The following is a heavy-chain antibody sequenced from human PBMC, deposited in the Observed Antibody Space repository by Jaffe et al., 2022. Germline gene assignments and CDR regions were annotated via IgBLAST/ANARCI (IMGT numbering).Heavy chain of an antibody. CDR2: VDPEDGET. D-gene: IGHD2-15*01. CDR1: GYTFTDYY. Sequence: EVQLVQSGAEVKKPGATVKISCKVSGYTFTDYYMHWVQQAPGKGLEWMGLVDPEDGETIYAEKFQGRVTITADTSTDTAYMELSSLRSEDTAVYYCATAGLGYCSGGSCYSGAPAVYYYYMDVWGKGTTVTVSS. J-gene: IGHJ6*03. V-gene: IGHV1-69-2*01. CDR3: ATAGLGYCSGGSCYSGAPAVYYYYMDV.